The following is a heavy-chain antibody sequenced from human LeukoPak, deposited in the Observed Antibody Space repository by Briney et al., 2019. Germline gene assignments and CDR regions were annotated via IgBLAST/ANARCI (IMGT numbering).Heavy chain of an antibody. CDR3: AKDYDILSGSDY. J-gene: IGHJ4*02. CDR2: ISGSGDST. Sequence: GSLRLSCAASGFTFISYAMSWVRQAPGKGLEWVSGISGSGDSTYYADSVKGRFTISRDNSKNTLYLQMNSLRAEETAVYYCAKDYDILSGSDYWGQGTLVTVSS. CDR1: GFTFISYA. V-gene: IGHV3-23*01. D-gene: IGHD3-9*01.